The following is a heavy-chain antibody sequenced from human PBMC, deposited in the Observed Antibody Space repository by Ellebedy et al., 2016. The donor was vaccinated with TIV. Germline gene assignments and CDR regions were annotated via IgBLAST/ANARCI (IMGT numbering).Heavy chain of an antibody. CDR2: IIPLLGVT. V-gene: IGHV1-69*04. Sequence: ASVKVSCKASGDIFSSYALSWVRQAPGQGLEWMGRIIPLLGVTNYAQKLQGRVTITADTSTNTAYMELRSLRSEDTAVYYCASPSCSGGSCSMQDAFDIWGQGTMVTVSS. CDR1: GDIFSSYA. J-gene: IGHJ3*02. D-gene: IGHD2-15*01. CDR3: ASPSCSGGSCSMQDAFDI.